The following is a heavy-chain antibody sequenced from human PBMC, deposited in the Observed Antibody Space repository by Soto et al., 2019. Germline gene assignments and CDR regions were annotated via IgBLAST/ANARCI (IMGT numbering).Heavy chain of an antibody. Sequence: EVRLVESGGGLVQPGGSLRLSCAASGFIVSSNYMTWVRQAPGKGLEWVSLLYSGGATHYAASVKGRFTISSHSSQNTLFLQMNSLRTEDPATYFCLRGRYGSQIHWGQGTKVTVSS. CDR3: LRGRYGSQIH. V-gene: IGHV3-53*04. D-gene: IGHD3-10*01. J-gene: IGHJ4*02. CDR1: GFIVSSNY. CDR2: LYSGGAT.